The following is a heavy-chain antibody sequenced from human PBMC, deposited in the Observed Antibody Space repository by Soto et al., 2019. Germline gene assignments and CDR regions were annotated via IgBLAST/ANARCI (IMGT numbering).Heavy chain of an antibody. J-gene: IGHJ6*02. CDR2: IIPIFGTA. D-gene: IGHD6-19*01. V-gene: IGHV1-69*01. CDR3: ARMFNSGWYILGDYYYGMDV. CDR1: GGTFSSYA. Sequence: SVKVPFKASGGTFSSYAISWVRQAPGQGLEWMGGIIPIFGTANYAQNFQGRVTITADEPTSTAYMELSSLRSEDTAVYYCARMFNSGWYILGDYYYGMDVWGQGTTVTVS.